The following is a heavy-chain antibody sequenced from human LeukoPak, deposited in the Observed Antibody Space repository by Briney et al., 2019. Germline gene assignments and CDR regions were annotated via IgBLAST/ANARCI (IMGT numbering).Heavy chain of an antibody. CDR3: ARVGVGTTVIYAFDI. CDR2: ISSSSSYT. J-gene: IGHJ3*02. D-gene: IGHD1-7*01. V-gene: IGHV3-11*06. CDR1: GFTFSDYY. Sequence: GGSLRLSCAASGFTFSDYYMSWIRQAPGKGLEWASYISSSSSYTNYADSVKGRFTISRDNAKNSLYLQMNSLRAEDTAVYYCARVGVGTTVIYAFDIRGQGTMVTVSS.